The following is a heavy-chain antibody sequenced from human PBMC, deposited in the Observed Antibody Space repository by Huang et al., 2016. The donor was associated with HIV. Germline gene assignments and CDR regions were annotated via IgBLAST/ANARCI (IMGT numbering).Heavy chain of an antibody. D-gene: IGHD3-22*01. Sequence: QLQLQGSGPGLVKPSETLSLTCTVSGGSITSSSYYWGWIRQPPGKGLEWVGSIYYVGSTDYKPARKSRVTVSVDTSKNQFSLKLSSVTAADTAVYYCARHFSYYDSSGYTPWDAFDIWGQGTMVTVSS. CDR1: GGSITSSSYY. V-gene: IGHV4-39*01. CDR2: IYYVGST. J-gene: IGHJ3*02. CDR3: ARHFSYYDSSGYTPWDAFDI.